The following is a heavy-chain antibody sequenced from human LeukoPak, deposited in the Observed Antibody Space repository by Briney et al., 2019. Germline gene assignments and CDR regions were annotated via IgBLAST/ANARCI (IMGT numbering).Heavy chain of an antibody. J-gene: IGHJ4*02. CDR3: AREMSFYLDY. CDR2: ISSSGDTR. D-gene: IGHD1-26*01. V-gene: IGHV3-48*03. CDR1: GFTFSSYE. Sequence: GGSLRLSCVASGFTFSSYEMHWVRQAPGKGLEWDSYISSSGDTRYYADSVKGRFTISRDNAKNSLYLQMHSLRAEDTADCYCAREMSFYLDYWGQGTLVTVSS.